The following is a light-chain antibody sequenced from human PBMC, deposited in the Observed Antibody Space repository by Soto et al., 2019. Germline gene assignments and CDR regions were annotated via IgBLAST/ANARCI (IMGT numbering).Light chain of an antibody. Sequence: ETVLTQSPATLSLSPGERATLSCRASQSVSSYLAWYQQKPGQALRLLIYDASNRATGIPARFSGSGSGTDFTLTISSLEPEDFAVYYCQQRSNWPPSFGQGTELEIK. CDR3: QQRSNWPPS. J-gene: IGKJ2*01. CDR2: DAS. CDR1: QSVSSY. V-gene: IGKV3-11*01.